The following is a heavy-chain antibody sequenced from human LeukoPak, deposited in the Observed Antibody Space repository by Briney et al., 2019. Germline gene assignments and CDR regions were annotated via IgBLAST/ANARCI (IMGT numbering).Heavy chain of an antibody. Sequence: SETLSLTYTVSGDSISSYYWSWIRQPPEKGLEWIGYVYYSGSTNYNPSLKSRVTISVDTSKTQFSLKMTSVTAADTAVYYCARLQRITMAGPDYWYFDLWGRGTLVTVSS. CDR3: ARLQRITMAGPDYWYFDL. CDR2: VYYSGST. CDR1: GDSISSYY. V-gene: IGHV4-59*01. D-gene: IGHD3-10*01. J-gene: IGHJ2*01.